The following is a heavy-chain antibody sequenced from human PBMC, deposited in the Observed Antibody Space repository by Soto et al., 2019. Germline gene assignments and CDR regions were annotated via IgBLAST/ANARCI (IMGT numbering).Heavy chain of an antibody. CDR2: IYYSGST. CDR1: GGSISSYY. J-gene: IGHJ4*02. V-gene: IGHV4-59*08. CDR3: ARQSVGPYGSGSYFDY. D-gene: IGHD3-10*01. Sequence: QVQLQESGPGLVKPSETLSLTCTVSGGSISSYYWSWIRQPPGKGLEWIGYIYYSGSTNYNPSPKIRVTISVDTSKLHCSLQLSSVTAADTALYYSARQSVGPYGSGSYFDYWGQGTLVTVSS.